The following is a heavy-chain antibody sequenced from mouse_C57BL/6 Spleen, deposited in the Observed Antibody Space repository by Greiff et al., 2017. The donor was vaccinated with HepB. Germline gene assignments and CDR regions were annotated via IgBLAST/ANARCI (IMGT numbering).Heavy chain of an antibody. D-gene: IGHD2-3*01. V-gene: IGHV7-3*01. J-gene: IGHJ4*01. CDR2: IRNKANGYTT. CDR3: ARYDPLYDGYYVGAMDY. CDR1: GFTFTDYY. Sequence: EVKLVESGGGLVQPGGSLSLSCAASGFTFTDYYMSWVRQPPGKALEWLGFIRNKANGYTTEYSASVKGRFTISRDNSQSILYLQLNALRAEDSATYYWARYDPLYDGYYVGAMDYWGQGTSVTVSS.